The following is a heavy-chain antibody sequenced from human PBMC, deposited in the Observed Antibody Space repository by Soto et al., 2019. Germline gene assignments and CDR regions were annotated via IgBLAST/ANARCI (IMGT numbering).Heavy chain of an antibody. V-gene: IGHV4-34*01. D-gene: IGHD3-9*01. CDR2: INHSGST. Sequence: PSETLSLTCAVYGGSFSGYYWSWIRQPPGKGLEWIGEINHSGSTNYNPSLKSRVTISVDTSKNQFSLKLSSVTAADTAVYYSAGVPAGDILTGYSPRPSAFDIWGQGTMVTVSS. J-gene: IGHJ3*02. CDR3: AGVPAGDILTGYSPRPSAFDI. CDR1: GGSFSGYY.